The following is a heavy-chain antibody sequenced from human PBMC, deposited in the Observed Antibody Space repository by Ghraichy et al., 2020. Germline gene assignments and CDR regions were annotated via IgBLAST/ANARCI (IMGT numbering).Heavy chain of an antibody. CDR3: VRGHSSSSAY. V-gene: IGHV3-53*01. J-gene: IGHJ4*02. CDR1: GFTVSSNY. CDR2: IYRDGTT. Sequence: GGSLRLSCAASGFTVSSNYMSWVRQAPGKGPEWVSVIYRDGTTYYGDSVRGRFTVSRDNSKNTLYLQMGSLRAEDTAVYYCVRGHSSSSAYWGQGTLVTVSS. D-gene: IGHD6-13*01.